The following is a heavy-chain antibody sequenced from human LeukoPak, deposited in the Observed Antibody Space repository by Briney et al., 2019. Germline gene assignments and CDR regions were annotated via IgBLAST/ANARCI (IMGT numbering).Heavy chain of an antibody. CDR3: ARECIAAAGTGDY. CDR2: INPNSGGT. J-gene: IGHJ4*02. CDR1: GYTFTGYY. D-gene: IGHD6-13*01. V-gene: IGHV1-2*06. Sequence: ASVKVSCKASGYTFTGYYMHWVRQAPGQGLEWMGRINPNSGGTTYAQKFQGRVTMTRDTSISTAYMELSRRRSDDTAVYYCARECIAAAGTGDYWGQGTLVTVSS.